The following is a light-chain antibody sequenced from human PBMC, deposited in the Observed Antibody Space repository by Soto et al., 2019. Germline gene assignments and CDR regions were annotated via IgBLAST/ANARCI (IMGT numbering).Light chain of an antibody. J-gene: IGKJ5*01. V-gene: IGKV3-11*01. CDR1: RSVSSN. Sequence: VLTQSPATLSLSPGERATLSCRASRSVSSNLAWYQQKPGQAPRLLIYDASNRATGIPARFSGSGSGTDFTLTISSLEPEDFAVYYCQQRSNWPLGFGQGTRLEI. CDR2: DAS. CDR3: QQRSNWPLG.